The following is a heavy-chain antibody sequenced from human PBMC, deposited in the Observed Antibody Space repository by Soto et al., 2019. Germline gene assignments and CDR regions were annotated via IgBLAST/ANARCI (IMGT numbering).Heavy chain of an antibody. J-gene: IGHJ6*02. V-gene: IGHV4-31*03. Sequence: QVQLQESGPGRVKPSQTLSLTCTVSGGSISSGGYYWSWIRQHPGKGLEGIGYIYYSGSTYYNPSLKSRVTISVDTSKNQFSLKLSSVTAADTAVYYCARHNYDSSGTAVDVWGQGTTVTVS. CDR1: GGSISSGGYY. CDR3: ARHNYDSSGTAVDV. CDR2: IYYSGST. D-gene: IGHD3-22*01.